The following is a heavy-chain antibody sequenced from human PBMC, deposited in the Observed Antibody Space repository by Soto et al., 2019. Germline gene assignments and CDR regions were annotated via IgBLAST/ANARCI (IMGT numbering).Heavy chain of an antibody. D-gene: IGHD3-10*01. CDR3: ARGDDYGSGSYYSRPAKVDY. CDR1: GGSISSGGYY. CDR2: IYYSGST. V-gene: IGHV4-31*03. J-gene: IGHJ4*02. Sequence: QVQLQESGPGLVKPSQTLSLTCTVSGGSISSGGYYWSWIRQHPGKGLEWIGYIYYSGSTYYNPSLKSRVTISVDTSKNQFSLKLSSVTAADTAVYYCARGDDYGSGSYYSRPAKVDYWGQGTLVTVSS.